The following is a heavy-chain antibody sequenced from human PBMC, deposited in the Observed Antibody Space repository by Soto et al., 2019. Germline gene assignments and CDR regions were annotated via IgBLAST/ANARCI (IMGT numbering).Heavy chain of an antibody. CDR1: GFTFSSYA. V-gene: IGHV3-23*01. CDR3: AKTRTTNWESHYFDY. J-gene: IGHJ4*02. Sequence: GGSLRLSCAASGFTFSSYATSWVRQVPGKGLEWVSGIVGSAGSTYYADSVKGRVTISRDNSKNTLYLQINSLRAEDTAIYYFAKTRTTNWESHYFDYWGQGALVTVSS. CDR2: IVGSAGST. D-gene: IGHD7-27*01.